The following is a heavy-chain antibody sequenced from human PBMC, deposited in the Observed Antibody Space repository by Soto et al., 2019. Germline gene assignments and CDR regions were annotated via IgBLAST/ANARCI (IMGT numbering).Heavy chain of an antibody. CDR1: GGSFSGYY. J-gene: IGHJ6*02. CDR3: ARGGGLTIFGVTYYYYGMDV. D-gene: IGHD3-3*01. Sequence: QVQLQQWGAGLLKPSETLSLTCAVYGGSFSGYYWSWIRQPPGKGLEWIGEINHSGSTNYNPSLKSRVTISVDTAKNQVALKLSSVTAADTAVYYCARGGGLTIFGVTYYYYGMDVWGQGTTVTVSS. V-gene: IGHV4-34*01. CDR2: INHSGST.